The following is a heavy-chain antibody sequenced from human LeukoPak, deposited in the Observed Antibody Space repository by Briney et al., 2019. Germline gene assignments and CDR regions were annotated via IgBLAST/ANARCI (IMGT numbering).Heavy chain of an antibody. CDR2: VHLDGRT. Sequence: SETLSLTCDVSGGSVTSTNWWAWFRQPPGKGLEWIGEVHLDGRTNYNPSLKSRLVMSADLPENHISLKLTSVTAADTAVYYCAREGGFYRPLDYSGQGTLVTVSS. CDR3: AREGGFYRPLDY. D-gene: IGHD6-25*01. CDR1: GGSVTSTNW. V-gene: IGHV4-4*02. J-gene: IGHJ4*02.